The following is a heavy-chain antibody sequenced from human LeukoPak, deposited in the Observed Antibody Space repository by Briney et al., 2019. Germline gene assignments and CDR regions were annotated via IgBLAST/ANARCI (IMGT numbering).Heavy chain of an antibody. CDR1: GYTFTSYA. J-gene: IGHJ6*02. D-gene: IGHD4-17*01. Sequence: ASVKVSCKGSGYTFTSYAMHWVRQAPGQRLEWMGWINAGNGNTKYSQKFQGRVTITRDTSASTAYMELSSLRSEDTAVYYCAAPTESNYYYYYGMDVWGQGTTVTVSS. CDR3: AAPTESNYYYYYGMDV. CDR2: INAGNGNT. V-gene: IGHV1-3*01.